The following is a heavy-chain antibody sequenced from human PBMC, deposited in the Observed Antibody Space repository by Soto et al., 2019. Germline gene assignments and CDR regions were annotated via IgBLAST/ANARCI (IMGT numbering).Heavy chain of an antibody. CDR2: IIPIFGTA. D-gene: IGHD3-10*01. Sequence: QVQLVQSGAEVKKPGSSVKVSCKASGGTFSSYAISWVRQAPGQGLEWMGGIIPIFGTANYAQKFQGRVTITADESTRTAYMELSSLRSEDTAVYYCARSITMVRGVYNWFEPWGQGTLVTVSS. V-gene: IGHV1-69*01. CDR1: GGTFSSYA. CDR3: ARSITMVRGVYNWFEP. J-gene: IGHJ5*02.